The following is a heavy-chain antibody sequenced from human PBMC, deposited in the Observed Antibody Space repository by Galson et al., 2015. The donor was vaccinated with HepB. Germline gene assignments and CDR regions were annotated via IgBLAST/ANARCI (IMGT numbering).Heavy chain of an antibody. CDR1: GFTFSSYA. J-gene: IGHJ4*02. CDR3: ARLYSSSWYPLFWGPYFDY. Sequence: SLRLSCAASGFTFSSYAMHWVRQAPGKGLEYVSAISSNGGSTYYANSVKGRFTISRDNSKNTLYLQMGSLRAEDMAVYYCARLYSSSWYPLFWGPYFDYWGQGTLVTVSS. V-gene: IGHV3-64*01. CDR2: ISSNGGST. D-gene: IGHD6-13*01.